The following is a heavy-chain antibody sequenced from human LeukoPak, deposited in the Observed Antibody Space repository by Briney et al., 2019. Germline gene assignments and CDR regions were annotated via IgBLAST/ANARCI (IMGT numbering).Heavy chain of an antibody. V-gene: IGHV1-3*01. D-gene: IGHD6-19*01. CDR1: GYTFTSYA. CDR3: ARVAVAGTHYFDY. CDR2: INAGNGNT. J-gene: IGHJ4*02. Sequence: GASVKVSCKASGYTFTSYAMHWVRQAPGQRLEWMGWINAGNGNTKYSQKFQGRVTITRDTSASTAYMELSSLRSEDTAVYYCARVAVAGTHYFDYWGQGTLVTVSS.